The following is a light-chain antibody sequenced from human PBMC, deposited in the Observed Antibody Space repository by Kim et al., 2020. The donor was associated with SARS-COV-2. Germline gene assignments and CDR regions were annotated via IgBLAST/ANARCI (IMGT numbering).Light chain of an antibody. J-gene: IGKJ2*01. CDR3: QQYNNWPLT. Sequence: SVSPGERATLPCRASQSVSSNLAWYQQKPGQAPRLLIYGASTRATGIPARFSGSGSGTEFTLTISSLQSEDFAVYYCQQYNNWPLTFGQGTKLEI. CDR1: QSVSSN. CDR2: GAS. V-gene: IGKV3-15*01.